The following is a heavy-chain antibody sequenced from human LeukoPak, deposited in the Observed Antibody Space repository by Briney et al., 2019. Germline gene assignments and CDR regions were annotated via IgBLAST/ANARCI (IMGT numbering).Heavy chain of an antibody. D-gene: IGHD3-22*01. Sequence: GRSLRLSCAASGFTFDDYAMHWVRQAPGKGLEWVSGISWNSGSIGYADSVKGRFTISRDNAKNSPYLQMNSLRAEDTAVYYCTIVVVITYWGHGTLVTVSS. CDR2: ISWNSGSI. V-gene: IGHV3-9*01. CDR1: GFTFDDYA. CDR3: TIVVVITY. J-gene: IGHJ4*01.